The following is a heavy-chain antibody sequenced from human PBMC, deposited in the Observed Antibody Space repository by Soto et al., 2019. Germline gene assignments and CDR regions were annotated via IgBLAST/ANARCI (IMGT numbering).Heavy chain of an antibody. V-gene: IGHV3-15*07. CDR2: IKSKTDGGTT. D-gene: IGHD3-22*01. CDR1: GFTFSNAW. J-gene: IGHJ4*02. Sequence: PGGSLRLSCAASGFTFSNAWMNWVRQAPGKGLEWVGRIKSKTDGGTTDYAAPVKGRFTISRDDSKNTLYLQMNSLKTEDTAVYYCTTGHHYYDSSSYYYSASVLDYWGQGTLVTVSS. CDR3: TTGHHYYDSSSYYYSASVLDY.